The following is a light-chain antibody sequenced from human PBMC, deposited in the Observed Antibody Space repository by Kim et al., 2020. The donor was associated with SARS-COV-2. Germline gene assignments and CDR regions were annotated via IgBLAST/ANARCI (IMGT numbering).Light chain of an antibody. V-gene: IGLV1-40*01. J-gene: IGLJ3*02. CDR1: SSNIGAGYD. Sequence: QSVLTQPPSVSGAPGQRVTISCTGSSSNIGAGYDVHWYHQLPGTAPKLLIYGNSNRPSGVPDRFSGSKSGTSASLAITGLQAEDEADYYCQSYDSSLSGSAFGGGTQLTVL. CDR3: QSYDSSLSGSA. CDR2: GNS.